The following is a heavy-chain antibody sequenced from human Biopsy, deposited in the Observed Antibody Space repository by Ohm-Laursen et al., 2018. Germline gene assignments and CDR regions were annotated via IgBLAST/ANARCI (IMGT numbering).Heavy chain of an antibody. CDR1: GFTFSSYG. CDR3: ARDQSGLRGINWYFDL. Sequence: SLRLSCAASGFTFSSYGMHWVRQAPGKGLEWVAVISYDGSNKYYADSVKGRFTISRDNSKNTLYLQMNSLRAEDTAVYYCARDQSGLRGINWYFDLWGRGTLVTVSS. J-gene: IGHJ2*01. CDR2: ISYDGSNK. V-gene: IGHV3-30*03. D-gene: IGHD5/OR15-5a*01.